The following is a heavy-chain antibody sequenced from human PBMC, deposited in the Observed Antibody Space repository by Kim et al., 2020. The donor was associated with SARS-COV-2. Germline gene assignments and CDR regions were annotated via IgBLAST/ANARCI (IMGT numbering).Heavy chain of an antibody. D-gene: IGHD1-26*01. CDR1: GGSISSYY. CDR3: ARDIGNSGSDY. V-gene: IGHV4-59*01. Sequence: SETLSLTCTVSGGSISSYYWSWIRQPPGKGLELICFIYYSGSTNYNPSLKSRVTISVDTSKNQFSLKLSSVTAADTAVYYCARDIGNSGSDYWGQGTLVTVSS. J-gene: IGHJ4*02. CDR2: IYYSGST.